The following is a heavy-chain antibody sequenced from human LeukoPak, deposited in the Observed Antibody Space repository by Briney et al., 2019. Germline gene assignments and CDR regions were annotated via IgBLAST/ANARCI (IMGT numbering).Heavy chain of an antibody. CDR2: IYYTGST. J-gene: IGHJ4*02. D-gene: IGHD3-9*01. CDR1: GGSISSSSYY. CDR3: ARHRNPLRYFGDY. Sequence: SETLSLTCTVSGGSISSSSYYWGWIRQPPGKGLEWIGSIYYTGSTYYNPSLKSRVTISVDTSKNQFSLKLSSVTAADTAVYYCARHRNPLRYFGDYWGQGTLVTVSS. V-gene: IGHV4-39*01.